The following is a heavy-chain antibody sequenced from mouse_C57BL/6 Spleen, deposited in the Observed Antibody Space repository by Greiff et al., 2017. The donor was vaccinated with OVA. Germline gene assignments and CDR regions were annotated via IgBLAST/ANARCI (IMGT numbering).Heavy chain of an antibody. D-gene: IGHD1-1*01. Sequence: QVQLQQSGAELVKPGASVKISCKASGYAFSSYWMTWVKQRPGKGLEWIGQIYPGDGDTNYNGKFKGKATLTADKSSSTAYMQLSSLTSEDSAVYICARDTTVVEKDFDYWGQGTTLTVSS. CDR2: IYPGDGDT. CDR3: ARDTTVVEKDFDY. J-gene: IGHJ2*01. V-gene: IGHV1-80*01. CDR1: GYAFSSYW.